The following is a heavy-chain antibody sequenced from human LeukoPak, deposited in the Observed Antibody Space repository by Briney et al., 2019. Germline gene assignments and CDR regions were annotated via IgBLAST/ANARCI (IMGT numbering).Heavy chain of an antibody. V-gene: IGHV3-74*01. D-gene: IGHD5-24*01. J-gene: IGHJ4*02. CDR3: ATAGNYRFDY. CDR1: GFTFSNYW. CDR2: INADGSTI. Sequence: GGSLRLSCAASGFTFSNYWMHWVRQAPGKGLVWVSRINADGSTINYADSVKGQFTISRDNAKNTLYLQMNSLTAEDTALYYCATAGNYRFDYWGQGILVTVSS.